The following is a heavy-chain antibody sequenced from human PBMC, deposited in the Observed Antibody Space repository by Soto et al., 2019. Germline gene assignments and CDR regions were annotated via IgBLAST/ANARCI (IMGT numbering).Heavy chain of an antibody. V-gene: IGHV3-30*19. Sequence: QVQLVESGGGVVQPGTSLRVSCVGSGFTFRSYVIHWVRQAPGKGLEWVALTSYDGSDKYYGASVRGRFTISRDNSRNTVDLQMDSLSLEDTALYYCARWGTTGGLDVWGQGTLVSVSS. CDR1: GFTFRSYV. J-gene: IGHJ1*01. D-gene: IGHD3-16*01. CDR3: ARWGTTGGLDV. CDR2: TSYDGSDK.